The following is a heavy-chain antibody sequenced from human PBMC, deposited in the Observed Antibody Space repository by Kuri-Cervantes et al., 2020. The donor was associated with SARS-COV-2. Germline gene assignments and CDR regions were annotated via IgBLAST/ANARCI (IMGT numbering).Heavy chain of an antibody. D-gene: IGHD6-13*01. J-gene: IGHJ4*02. V-gene: IGHV1-2*02. CDR2: INPNSGGT. CDR1: GYTSTGYY. Sequence: ASVKVSCKASGYTSTGYYMHWVRQAPGQGLEWMGWINPNSGGTNYAQKFQGRVTMTRDTSISTAYMELSRLRSDDTAVYYCARDGEGSSWPPPIWWYWGQGTLVTVSS. CDR3: ARDGEGSSWPPPIWWY.